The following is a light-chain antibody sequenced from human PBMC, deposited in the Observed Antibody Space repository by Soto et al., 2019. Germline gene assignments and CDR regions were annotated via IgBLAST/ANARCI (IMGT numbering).Light chain of an antibody. Sequence: QSVLTQPPSASGTPGQRVTISCSGSSSNIGTNTVIWYQQLPGAAPKLLIYSDNQRPSGVPDRFSGSKSGTSASLAISGLQSEDEADYYCAAWDVSLVVFGGGTKLTDL. J-gene: IGLJ2*01. V-gene: IGLV1-44*01. CDR1: SSNIGTNT. CDR2: SDN. CDR3: AAWDVSLVV.